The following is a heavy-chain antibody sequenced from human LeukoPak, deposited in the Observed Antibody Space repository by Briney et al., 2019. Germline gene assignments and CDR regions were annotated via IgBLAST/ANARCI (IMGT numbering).Heavy chain of an antibody. CDR2: IYYSGST. V-gene: IGHV4-59*08. J-gene: IGHJ3*02. D-gene: IGHD5-24*01. CDR1: GGSISTYY. Sequence: PSETLSLTCTVSGGSISTYYWSWIRQPPGKGLEWIGYIYYSGSTNYNPSLKSRVTISVDTSKNQFSLKLSSVTAADTAVYYCARRRDGDGYNYDAFDIWGQGTMVTVSS. CDR3: ARRRDGDGYNYDAFDI.